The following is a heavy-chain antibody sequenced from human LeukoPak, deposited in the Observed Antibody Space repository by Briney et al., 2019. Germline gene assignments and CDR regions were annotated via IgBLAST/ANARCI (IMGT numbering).Heavy chain of an antibody. D-gene: IGHD3-3*01. CDR3: ARGRSVTIFGVVIMEIRDNWFDP. CDR2: MNPNSGNT. Sequence: ASVKVSCKASGYTFTSYDINWVRQATGQGPEWMGWMNPNSGNTGYAQKFQGRVTITRNTSISTAYMELSSLRSEDTAVYYCARGRSVTIFGVVIMEIRDNWFDPWGQGTLVTVSS. J-gene: IGHJ5*02. CDR1: GYTFTSYD. V-gene: IGHV1-8*03.